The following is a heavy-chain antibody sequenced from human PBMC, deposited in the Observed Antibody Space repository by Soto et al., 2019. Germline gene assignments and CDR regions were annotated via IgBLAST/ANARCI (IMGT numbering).Heavy chain of an antibody. J-gene: IGHJ5*02. CDR1: GFTFTSYY. Sequence: ASVKVSCKTSGFTFTSYYIHWVRQAPGQGLEWMGWINPNSGGTNYAQKFRGRVTISLDTSKNQLSLKLTSMTAADTAVYYCARDMHAGFTHYFDPWGQGTLVTVSS. V-gene: IGHV1-2*02. D-gene: IGHD1-26*01. CDR2: INPNSGGT. CDR3: ARDMHAGFTHYFDP.